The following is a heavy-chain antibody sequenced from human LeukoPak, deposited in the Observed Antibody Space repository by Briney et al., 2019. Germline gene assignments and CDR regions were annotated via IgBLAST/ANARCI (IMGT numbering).Heavy chain of an antibody. Sequence: PSETLSLTCTVSGGSISSHYWSWVRQPPGKGLEWIGYIYYSGSTKYNPSLKSRVTISVGTSKNQFSLKLSSVTAADTAVYYCARVGGGQQLVASPLYCFDYWGQGTLVTVSS. J-gene: IGHJ4*02. CDR3: ARVGGGQQLVASPLYCFDY. D-gene: IGHD6-13*01. CDR1: GGSISSHY. V-gene: IGHV4-59*11. CDR2: IYYSGST.